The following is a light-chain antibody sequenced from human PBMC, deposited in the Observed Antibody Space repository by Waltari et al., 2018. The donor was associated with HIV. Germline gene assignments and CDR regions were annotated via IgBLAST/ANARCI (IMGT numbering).Light chain of an antibody. CDR1: RANIGRNT. V-gene: IGLV1-44*01. CDR2: NDN. Sequence: QSVLPQPPSASGTLRQSVTISCSGSRANIGRNTEHRYKQLPGTAPKLLIYNDNQRPSGVPARFSGSKSGTSASLAISGLQSEDEAHYYCAAWDDNLNGLFGGGTKLTVL. J-gene: IGLJ2*01. CDR3: AAWDDNLNGL.